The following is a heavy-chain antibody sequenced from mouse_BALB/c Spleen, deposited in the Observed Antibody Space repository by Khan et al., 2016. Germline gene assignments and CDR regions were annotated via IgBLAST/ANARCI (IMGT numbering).Heavy chain of an antibody. CDR1: GFTLSDAW. CDR2: IRTKANNHAT. J-gene: IGHJ4*01. Sequence: EVELVESGGGLVQPGGSMKLSCTASGFTLSDAWMDWVRQSPEKGLEWVAEIRTKANNHATYYDESVNGGFSISRDDTKSSVYLKMHSLRPADTGIYDSTRRGLAMDYWGQGTSVTVSS. CDR3: TRRGLAMDY. D-gene: IGHD3-1*01. V-gene: IGHV6-6*01.